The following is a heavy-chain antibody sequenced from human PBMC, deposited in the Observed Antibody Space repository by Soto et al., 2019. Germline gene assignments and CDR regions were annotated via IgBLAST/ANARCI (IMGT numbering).Heavy chain of an antibody. CDR3: ARTVAAAGGRRDFDL. D-gene: IGHD6-13*01. V-gene: IGHV3-11*05. Sequence: QVQLVESGGGLVKPGGSLRLSCAAPGFTFSDYYMSWIRQAPGKGLEWVSYISSSSSYTNYADSVKGRFTISRDNAKNSLYLQMNSLRDEDTAAYHCARTVAAAGGRRDFDLWGRGTLVTVSS. J-gene: IGHJ2*01. CDR1: GFTFSDYY. CDR2: ISSSSSYT.